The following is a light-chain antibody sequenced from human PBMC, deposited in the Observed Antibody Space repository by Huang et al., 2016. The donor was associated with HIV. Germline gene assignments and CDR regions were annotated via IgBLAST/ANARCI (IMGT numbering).Light chain of an antibody. Sequence: EIVMTQSPVTVSVSPGERATLSCRASQSVSSNLAWYQQKPGQAPRLLNYGAFTRATGIPARFSGSGSGTEFTLTISSLQSEDFTVYYCQQYDNWPLTFGGGTKVEIK. V-gene: IGKV3-15*01. CDR2: GAF. J-gene: IGKJ4*01. CDR3: QQYDNWPLT. CDR1: QSVSSN.